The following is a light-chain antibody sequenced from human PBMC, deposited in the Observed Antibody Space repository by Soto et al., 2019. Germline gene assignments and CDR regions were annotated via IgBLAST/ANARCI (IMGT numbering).Light chain of an antibody. Sequence: DIVMTQSPDSLAVSLGERATINCKSSQSVLYSSDNKKYLAWYQXKPGQHTXLXIXWXXXXEAGVPERLIGSGSGKDFTLTISTLQAEDVAVYYCKQYYDTPLTFGGGNKGAIK. CDR1: QSVLYSSDNKKY. J-gene: IGKJ4*01. CDR3: KQYYDTPLT. V-gene: IGKV4-1*01. CDR2: WXX.